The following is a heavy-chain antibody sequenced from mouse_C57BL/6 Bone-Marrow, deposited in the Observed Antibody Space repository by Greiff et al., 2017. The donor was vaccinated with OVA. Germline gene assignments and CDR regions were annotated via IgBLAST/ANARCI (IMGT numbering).Heavy chain of an antibody. Sequence: EVQLQQSVAELVRPGASVKLSCTASGFNIKNTYMHWVKQRPEQGLEWIGRIDPANDNTKYAPKFQGKATMTADTSSNTAYLQLSSPSSEDTAVYCCARGNFGSSFYAMDYWGQGTSVTVSS. CDR1: GFNIKNTY. V-gene: IGHV14-3*01. CDR2: IDPANDNT. J-gene: IGHJ4*01. D-gene: IGHD1-1*01. CDR3: ARGNFGSSFYAMDY.